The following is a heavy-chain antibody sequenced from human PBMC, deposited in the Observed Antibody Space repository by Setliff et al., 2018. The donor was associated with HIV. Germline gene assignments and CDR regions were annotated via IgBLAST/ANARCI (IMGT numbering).Heavy chain of an antibody. V-gene: IGHV7-4-1*02. CDR2: INTETGKP. J-gene: IGHJ4*02. CDR3: ARVGSYWSTFDY. D-gene: IGHD2-8*02. CDR1: GYTLTTYG. Sequence: EASVKVSCKASGYTLTTYGISWVRQAPGQGPEWMGWINTETGKPVYAQGFRGRLVFSLDTSVNTAYLQINSLKAEDTAMYYCARVGSYWSTFDYWGQGALVTVSS.